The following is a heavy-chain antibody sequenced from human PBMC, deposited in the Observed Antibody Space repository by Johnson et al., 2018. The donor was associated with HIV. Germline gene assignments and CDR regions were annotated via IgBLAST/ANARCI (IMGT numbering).Heavy chain of an antibody. Sequence: EVHLVESGGGLVQPGGSLRLSCAASGFTFSSYAMSWVRQAPGKGLEWVSAISGNGGTTYYADYVKGRVPISRENSKNTLYLQMNSLRAEDTAVYYCAKEDEWLRLGSAFDIWGHGTMVTVSS. CDR1: GFTFSSYA. J-gene: IGHJ3*02. D-gene: IGHD5-12*01. CDR2: ISGNGGTT. CDR3: AKEDEWLRLGSAFDI. V-gene: IGHV3-23*04.